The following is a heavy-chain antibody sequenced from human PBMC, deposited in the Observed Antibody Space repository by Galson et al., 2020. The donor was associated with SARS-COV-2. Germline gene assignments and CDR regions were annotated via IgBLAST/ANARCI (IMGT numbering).Heavy chain of an antibody. CDR3: AIPRPYYYYGMDV. CDR1: GFTFSTYT. J-gene: IGHJ6*02. V-gene: IGHV3-21*01. Sequence: GGSLRLSCAASGFTFSTYTMNWVRQAPGKGLEWVSSISSSSSYIFYADSVKGRFTISRDNAKNSLYLQMNSLRAEDTAVYYCAIPRPYYYYGMDVWGQGTTVTVSS. CDR2: ISSSSSYI.